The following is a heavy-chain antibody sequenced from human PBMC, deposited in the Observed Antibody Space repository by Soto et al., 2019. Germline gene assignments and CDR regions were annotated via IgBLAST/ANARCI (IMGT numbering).Heavy chain of an antibody. J-gene: IGHJ4*02. CDR3: GGELSNSPEYFDF. Sequence: SETLSLTCTVSGGSVSRDYYSWSWFRQPPGKGLEWIGYIYYSGRTAYNPSLKSRIIISIDTSKNPFSLSLNSLNAADTAVYYCGGELSNSPEYFDFWGLGTLVTVS. V-gene: IGHV4-30-4*01. CDR2: IYYSGRT. D-gene: IGHD6-6*01. CDR1: GGSVSRDYYS.